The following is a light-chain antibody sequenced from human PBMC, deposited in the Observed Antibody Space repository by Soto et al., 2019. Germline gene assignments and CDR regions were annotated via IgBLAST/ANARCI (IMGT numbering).Light chain of an antibody. CDR3: QQRASWPYT. V-gene: IGKV3-11*01. CDR1: HDVSVS. Sequence: EIVLTQSAGTLSLSPGEGATLSCRASHDVSVSLVWYRQRPGQSPRLLIHDASNRATGISARFSGSGSGTDFTLTIGSLEPEESALYYCQQRASWPYTSGQGTKVDIK. J-gene: IGKJ2*01. CDR2: DAS.